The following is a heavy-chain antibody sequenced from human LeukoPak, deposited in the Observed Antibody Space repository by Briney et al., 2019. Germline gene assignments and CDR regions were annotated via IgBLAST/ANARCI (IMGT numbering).Heavy chain of an antibody. V-gene: IGHV3-23*01. CDR2: IDDSGTTI. Sequence: HPGGSLRLSCAVSGFSFSTYALSWVRQAPAKGLEWVSAIDDSGTTIYYADSVKGRFTISRDNSKNTLYLQMGSLRAEDTAVYYCAKYYDYGSRSFSPPEYWGQGTLVTVSS. J-gene: IGHJ4*02. CDR3: AKYYDYGSRSFSPPEY. CDR1: GFSFSTYA. D-gene: IGHD3-10*01.